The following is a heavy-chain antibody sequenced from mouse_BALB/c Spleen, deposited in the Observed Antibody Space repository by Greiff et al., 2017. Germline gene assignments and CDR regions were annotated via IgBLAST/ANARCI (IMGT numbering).Heavy chain of an antibody. J-gene: IGHJ4*01. V-gene: IGHV3-2*02. CDR2: ISYSGST. Sequence: EVKLMESGPGLVKPSQSLSLTRTVTGYSITSDYAWNWIRQFPGNKLEWMGFISYSGSTSYNPSLKSRISITRDTSKNQFFLQLNSVTTEDTATYYCARELIYYDYYYAMDYWGQGTSVTVSS. D-gene: IGHD2-4*01. CDR1: GYSITSDYA. CDR3: ARELIYYDYYYAMDY.